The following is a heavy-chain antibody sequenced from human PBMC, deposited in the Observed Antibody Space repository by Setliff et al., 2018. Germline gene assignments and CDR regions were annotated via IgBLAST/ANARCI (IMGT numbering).Heavy chain of an antibody. V-gene: IGHV4-39*02. J-gene: IGHJ6*03. Sequence: PSETLSLTCTVSGGSISSRNYYWGWIRQPPGKGLEWIGSIYYSGSTYYNPSLKSRITISVDTSKNQFSLKLSSVTAAETAVYYCARDDGLGPPLYYYYMDVWGKGTTVTVSS. CDR2: IYYSGST. D-gene: IGHD6-6*01. CDR1: GGSISSRNYY. CDR3: ARDDGLGPPLYYYYMDV.